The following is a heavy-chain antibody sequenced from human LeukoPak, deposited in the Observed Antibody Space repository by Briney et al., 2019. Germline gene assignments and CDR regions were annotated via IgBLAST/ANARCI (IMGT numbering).Heavy chain of an antibody. CDR2: MNPNSGNT. V-gene: IGHV1-8*01. CDR1: GYTFTSYD. D-gene: IGHD6-13*01. Sequence: ASVKVSCKASGYTFTSYDINWVRQATGQGLEWMGWMNPNSGNTGYAQKFQGRVTMTRNTSISTAYMELSSLRSEDTAVYYCARVPLPRGGRVWYSSRPNYYYMDVWGKGTTVTVSS. J-gene: IGHJ6*03. CDR3: ARVPLPRGGRVWYSSRPNYYYMDV.